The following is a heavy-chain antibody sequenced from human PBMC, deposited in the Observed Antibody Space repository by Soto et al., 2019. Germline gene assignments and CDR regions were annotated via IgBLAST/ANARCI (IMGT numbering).Heavy chain of an antibody. CDR2: ISGSGGRK. D-gene: IGHD3-10*01. V-gene: IGHV3-23*01. CDR1: GFTFSIYA. J-gene: IGHJ3*02. Sequence: GGALRLSFAASGFTFSIYAMSWVLQAPGKXLXWVSAISGSGGRKYYAESPTGRFTIYRDNSKNTLYLQTNSLRDEDTPVYYRAKDIESSKLLWFGVNAFDIWGQGTMVTVSS. CDR3: AKDIESSKLLWFGVNAFDI.